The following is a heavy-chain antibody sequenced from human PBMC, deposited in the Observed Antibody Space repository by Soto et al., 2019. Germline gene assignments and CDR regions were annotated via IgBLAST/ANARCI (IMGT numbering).Heavy chain of an antibody. D-gene: IGHD5-18*01. V-gene: IGHV3-43*01. CDR3: VKDGTVDGYVGAFDI. CDR2: ISWDGGSA. CDR1: GFTFDDHT. J-gene: IGHJ3*02. Sequence: PGGSLRLSCAASGFTFDDHTLHWVRQAPGKGLEWVSLISWDGGSAYYADSVKGRFTISRDNIKDSLYLQMNSLRTDDTVLYYCVKDGTVDGYVGAFDIWGQGTMVTVSS.